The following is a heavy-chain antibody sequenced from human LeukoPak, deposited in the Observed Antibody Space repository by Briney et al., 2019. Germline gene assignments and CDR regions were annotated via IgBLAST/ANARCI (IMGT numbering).Heavy chain of an antibody. J-gene: IGHJ5*02. Sequence: GESLKISCKGSGYSFTSYWIGWVRQMPGKGLEWMGIIYPGDSDTRYSPSFQGQVTISADKSISTAYLQWSSLKASDTAMYYCARHGIRVLRYFDRRPLNWFDPWGQGTLVTVSS. CDR2: IYPGDSDT. D-gene: IGHD3-9*01. CDR3: ARHGIRVLRYFDRRPLNWFDP. CDR1: GYSFTSYW. V-gene: IGHV5-51*01.